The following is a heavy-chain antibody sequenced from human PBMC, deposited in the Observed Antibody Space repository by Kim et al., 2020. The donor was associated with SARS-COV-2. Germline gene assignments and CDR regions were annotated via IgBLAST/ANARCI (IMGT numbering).Heavy chain of an antibody. CDR2: IYYSGNT. CDR1: GDSISSTTYY. V-gene: IGHV4-39*01. J-gene: IGHJ4*02. D-gene: IGHD3-3*01. CDR3: ARHVLRSNSFDF. Sequence: SETLSLTCTVSGDSISSTTYYWAWIRQPPGKGLEWIGSIYYSGNTYYTPSLKSRVTISVDTSKNQFSLKLNSVTAADTAVYYCARHVLRSNSFDFWCQGT.